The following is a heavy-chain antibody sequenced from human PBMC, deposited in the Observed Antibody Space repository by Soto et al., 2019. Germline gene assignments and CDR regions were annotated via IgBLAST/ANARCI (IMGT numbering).Heavy chain of an antibody. Sequence: GGSQRLSCAASGFTFRSYGMHWVRQAPGKGLEWVAVISYDGSNKYYADSVKGRFTISRDNSKNTLYLQMNSLRAEDTAVYYCAKDMTPHYYYYYGMDVWGQGTTVTVS. CDR2: ISYDGSNK. D-gene: IGHD3-16*01. V-gene: IGHV3-30*18. CDR1: GFTFRSYG. J-gene: IGHJ6*02. CDR3: AKDMTPHYYYYYGMDV.